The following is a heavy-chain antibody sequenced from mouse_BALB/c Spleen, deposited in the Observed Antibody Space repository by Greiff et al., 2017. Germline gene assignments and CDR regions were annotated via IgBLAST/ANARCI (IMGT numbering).Heavy chain of an antibody. D-gene: IGHD3-3*01. V-gene: IGHV1-7*01. Sequence: QVQLQQSGAELAKPGASVKMSCKASGYTFTSYWMHWVKQRPGQGLEWIGYINPSTGYTEYNQKFKDKATLTADKSSSTAYMELRSLTSEDSAVYYCARWGWDYAMDYWGQGTSVTVSS. CDR3: ARWGWDYAMDY. J-gene: IGHJ4*01. CDR1: GYTFTSYW. CDR2: INPSTGYT.